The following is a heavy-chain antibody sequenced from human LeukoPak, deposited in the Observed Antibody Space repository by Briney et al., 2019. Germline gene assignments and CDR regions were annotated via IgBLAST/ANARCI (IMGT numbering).Heavy chain of an antibody. CDR3: ATGQGHGMDV. J-gene: IGHJ6*02. Sequence: TGGSLRLSCAASGFTISSYSMNWVRQAPGKGLVWVSRINSDGSSTSYADSVKGRFTISRDNAKNTLYLQMNSLRAEDTAVYYCATGQGHGMDVWGQGTTVTVSS. V-gene: IGHV3-74*01. CDR1: GFTISSYS. CDR2: INSDGSST. D-gene: IGHD1-14*01.